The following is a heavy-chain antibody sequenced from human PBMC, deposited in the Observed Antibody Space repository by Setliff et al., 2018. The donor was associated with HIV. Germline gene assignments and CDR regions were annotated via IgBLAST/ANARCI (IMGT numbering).Heavy chain of an antibody. CDR2: IYSGGST. CDR3: ARDRRGFWGGYYSGGGVTVDY. Sequence: GASVKVSCAASGFTVSSNYMSWVRQAPGKGLEWVSVIYSGGSTYYADSVKGRFTISRDNSKNTLYLQMNSLRAEDTAVYYCARDRRGFWGGYYSGGGVTVDYWGQGTLVTVSS. V-gene: IGHV3-53*01. J-gene: IGHJ4*02. CDR1: GFTVSSNY. D-gene: IGHD3-3*01.